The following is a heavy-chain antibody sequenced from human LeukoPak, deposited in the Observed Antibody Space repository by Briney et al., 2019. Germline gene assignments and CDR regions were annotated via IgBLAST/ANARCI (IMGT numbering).Heavy chain of an antibody. CDR3: ARDRGAYCGGDCYLGFDY. J-gene: IGHJ4*01. V-gene: IGHV3-21*01. D-gene: IGHD2-21*02. Sequence: PGGSLTLSCAASGFTFSSYTMNWVRQAPGKGLEWVSSIAGSSGYISYADSVKGRFTISRDNAKKSLYLQMTSLTAEDTAVYWCARDRGAYCGGDCYLGFDYWGRGTLVTVSS. CDR2: IAGSSGYI. CDR1: GFTFSSYT.